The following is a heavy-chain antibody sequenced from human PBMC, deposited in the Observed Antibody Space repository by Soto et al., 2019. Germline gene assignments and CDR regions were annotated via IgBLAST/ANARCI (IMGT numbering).Heavy chain of an antibody. CDR2: IYYSGST. J-gene: IGHJ4*02. D-gene: IGHD3-22*01. CDR3: ARGAPGGWLLPYFDY. CDR1: GGSISSYY. Sequence: PSETLSLTCTVSGGSISSYYWSWIRQPPGKGLEWIGYIYYSGSTNYNPSLKSRVTISVDTSKNQFPLKLSSVTAADTAVYYCARGAPGGWLLPYFDYWDQGTLVTVPQ. V-gene: IGHV4-59*01.